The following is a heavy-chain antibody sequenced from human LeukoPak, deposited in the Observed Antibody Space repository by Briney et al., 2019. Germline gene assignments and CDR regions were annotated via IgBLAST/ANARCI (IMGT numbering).Heavy chain of an antibody. Sequence: GALRLSCAASGFTFSSYSMSWVRQAPGKGLEWVANIKQDGSEKYYVDSVKGRFTISRDNAKNSLYLQMNSLRVEDTAVYYCARDTHPSDYWGQGTLVTVSS. V-gene: IGHV3-7*01. J-gene: IGHJ4*02. CDR3: ARDTHPSDY. CDR1: GFTFSSYS. CDR2: IKQDGSEK.